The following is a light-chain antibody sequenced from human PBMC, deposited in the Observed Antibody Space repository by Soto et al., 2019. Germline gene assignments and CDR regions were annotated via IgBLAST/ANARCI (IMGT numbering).Light chain of an antibody. V-gene: IGLV2-14*02. CDR2: EGI. J-gene: IGLJ1*01. CDR3: SSYTTSSTRV. Sequence: QSVLTQPASVSGSPGQSITISCTGTSSDIGTYNLVSWYQHYPGKAPKLMIYEGIKRPSGVSNRFSGSKSGNTAFLTISGLQAEDEADYYCSSYTTSSTRVFGTGTKGTVL. CDR1: SSDIGTYNL.